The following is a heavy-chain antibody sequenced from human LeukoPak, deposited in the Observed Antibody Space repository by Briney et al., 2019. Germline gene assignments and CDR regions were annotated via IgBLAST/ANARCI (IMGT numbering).Heavy chain of an antibody. CDR2: IIPIFGTA. D-gene: IGHD2-2*02. Sequence: SVKVSCKASGGTFSSYAISWVRQAPGQGLEWMGGIIPIFGTANYAQKFQGRVTITTDESTSTAYMELSSLRSEDTAVYYCASSRDIVVVPAAIRHPGQPHYYYMDVWGKGTTVTVSS. J-gene: IGHJ6*03. V-gene: IGHV1-69*05. CDR3: ASSRDIVVVPAAIRHPGQPHYYYMDV. CDR1: GGTFSSYA.